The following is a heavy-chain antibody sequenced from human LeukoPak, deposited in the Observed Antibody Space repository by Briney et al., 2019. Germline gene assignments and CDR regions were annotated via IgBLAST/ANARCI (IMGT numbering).Heavy chain of an antibody. V-gene: IGHV3-30*04. CDR2: MSSDGINT. J-gene: IGHJ4*02. CDR3: AKDHAGSGRAFEY. Sequence: QPGTSLRLSCATSGFTFRTSGVHCVRKAPGKGLEWVALMSSDGINTYYADSVKGRFTVSRDSSKDILYLQMNSLRADDTAIYCCAKDHAGSGRAFEYWGQGTLVTVSS. D-gene: IGHD3-10*01. CDR1: GFTFRTSG.